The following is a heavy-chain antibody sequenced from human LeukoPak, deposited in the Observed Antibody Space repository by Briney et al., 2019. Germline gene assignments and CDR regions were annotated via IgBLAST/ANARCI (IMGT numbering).Heavy chain of an antibody. Sequence: RASVKVSCKASGYTFTSYAMNWVRQAPGQGLEWMGWINTNTGNPTYAQGFTGRFVFSLDTSVSTAYLQISSLKAEDTAVYYCAREFGGAAAAPGAFDIWGQGTMVTVSS. CDR2: INTNTGNP. D-gene: IGHD6-13*01. J-gene: IGHJ3*02. V-gene: IGHV7-4-1*02. CDR3: AREFGGAAAAPGAFDI. CDR1: GYTFTSYA.